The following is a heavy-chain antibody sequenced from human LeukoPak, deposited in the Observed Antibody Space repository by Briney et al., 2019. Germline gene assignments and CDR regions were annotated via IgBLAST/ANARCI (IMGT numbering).Heavy chain of an antibody. D-gene: IGHD3-22*01. CDR2: INSDGSST. Sequence: GGSLRLSCAASGFTFSSYWMHWVRQAQGKGLVWVSRINSDGSSTSYADSVKGRFTISRDNAKNTLYMQMNSLRAEDTAVYYCARVLYYYDSSGYYYFPFDYWGQGTLVTVSS. V-gene: IGHV3-74*01. CDR1: GFTFSSYW. J-gene: IGHJ4*02. CDR3: ARVLYYYDSSGYYYFPFDY.